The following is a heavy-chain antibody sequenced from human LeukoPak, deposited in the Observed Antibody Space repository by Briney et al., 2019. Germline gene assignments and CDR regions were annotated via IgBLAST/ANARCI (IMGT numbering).Heavy chain of an antibody. V-gene: IGHV1-18*01. J-gene: IGHJ5*02. CDR1: GYIFNTNG. CDR2: ISAYSGVT. D-gene: IGHD6-13*01. Sequence: ASVKVSCKASGYIFNTNGINWVRQAPGQGLEWVAYISAYSGVTNSAQKFRDRVTMTTDTSTRTAYMELRSLTSDDSAVYYCARVVLLYSSSLWNWFDPWGQGTLVTVSS. CDR3: ARVVLLYSSSLWNWFDP.